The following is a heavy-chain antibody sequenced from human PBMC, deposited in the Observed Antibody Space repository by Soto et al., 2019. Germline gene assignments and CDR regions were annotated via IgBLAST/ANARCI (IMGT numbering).Heavy chain of an antibody. D-gene: IGHD6-19*01. J-gene: IGHJ4*02. Sequence: ASVKVSCKASGYTFTSYDINWVRQATGQGLEWMGWKNPNSGNTGYAQKFQGRVTMTRNTSISTAYMELSSLRSEDTAVYYCSRYSSADFDYWGQGTLVTVSS. CDR3: SRYSSADFDY. CDR2: KNPNSGNT. V-gene: IGHV1-8*01. CDR1: GYTFTSYD.